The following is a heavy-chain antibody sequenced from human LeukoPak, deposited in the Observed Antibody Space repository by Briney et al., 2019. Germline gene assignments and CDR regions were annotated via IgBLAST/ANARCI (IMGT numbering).Heavy chain of an antibody. CDR2: IWYDGSNK. Sequence: SGGSLRLSCAASGFSFSSYGMHWVRQAPGKGLEWVAVIWYDGSNKYYADSVKGRFTISRVNSKNTLYLQTSSLRAEDTAVYYCAKVGYGDYYFDYWGQGTLVTVSS. CDR1: GFSFSSYG. D-gene: IGHD4-17*01. V-gene: IGHV3-33*06. J-gene: IGHJ4*02. CDR3: AKVGYGDYYFDY.